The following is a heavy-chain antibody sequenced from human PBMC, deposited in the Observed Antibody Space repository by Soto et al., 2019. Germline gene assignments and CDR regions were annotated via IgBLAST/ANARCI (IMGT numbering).Heavy chain of an antibody. V-gene: IGHV4-59*08. Sequence: SETLSLTCTVSGGSISSYYWSWIRQPPGKGLEWIGYIYYSGSTNYNPSLKSRVTISVDTSKNQFSLKLSSVTAADTAVYYCAARRGVRGVTSNWFDPWGQGTLVTVSS. J-gene: IGHJ5*02. D-gene: IGHD3-10*01. CDR2: IYYSGST. CDR3: AARRGVRGVTSNWFDP. CDR1: GGSISSYY.